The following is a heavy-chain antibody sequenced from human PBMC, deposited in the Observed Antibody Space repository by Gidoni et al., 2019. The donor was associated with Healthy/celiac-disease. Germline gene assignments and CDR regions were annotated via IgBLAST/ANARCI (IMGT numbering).Heavy chain of an antibody. CDR2: IYYSGGT. D-gene: IGHD3-22*01. CDR1: GGSISSSSYY. CDR3: AKQSRQYYYDSSGYPFDY. J-gene: IGHJ4*02. Sequence: QLQLQESGPGLVKPSETLSLTCTVSGGSISSSSYYWGWIRQPPGKGLEWIGSIYYSGGTYYNPSLKSRVTISVDTSKNQFALKLSSVTAADTAVYYCAKQSRQYYYDSSGYPFDYWGQGTLVTVSS. V-gene: IGHV4-39*01.